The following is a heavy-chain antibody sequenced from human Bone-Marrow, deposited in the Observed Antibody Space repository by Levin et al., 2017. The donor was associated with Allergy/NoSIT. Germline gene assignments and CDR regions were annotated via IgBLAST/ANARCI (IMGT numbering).Heavy chain of an antibody. Sequence: GGFLRLSCTASGFNFRSYGMYWVRQAPGKGLEWVAALWYDGSYQYYADSVKGRFTISRDNPKRTLYLQMNNLRAEDTAVYYCAKSLGGGNSPAGFDYWGQGALVTVSS. J-gene: IGHJ4*02. V-gene: IGHV3-33*06. CDR1: GFNFRSYG. D-gene: IGHD4-23*01. CDR3: AKSLGGGNSPAGFDY. CDR2: LWYDGSYQ.